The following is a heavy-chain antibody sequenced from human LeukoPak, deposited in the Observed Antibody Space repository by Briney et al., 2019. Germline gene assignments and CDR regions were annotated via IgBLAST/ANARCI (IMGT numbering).Heavy chain of an antibody. J-gene: IGHJ4*02. V-gene: IGHV1-18*01. CDR3: AKPSSTVTTYDY. Sequence: ASVKVSCKASGYTFTSYGISWVRQAPGQGLEWMGWISAYNGNTNYAQKLQGRVTMTTDTSTSTAYMELRSLRSDDTAVYYCAKPSSTVTTYDYWGQGTPVTVSS. D-gene: IGHD4-17*01. CDR2: ISAYNGNT. CDR1: GYTFTSYG.